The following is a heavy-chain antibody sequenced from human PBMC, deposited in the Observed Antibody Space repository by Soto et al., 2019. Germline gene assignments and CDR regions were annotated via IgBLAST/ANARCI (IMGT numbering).Heavy chain of an antibody. V-gene: IGHV4-59*01. CDR3: ARRGYGPGFPYYYGMDV. Sequence: PSETLSLTCTVSGGSMSSYYGSWIRQPPGKGLEWIGYIYYSGSTNYNPSLKSRVTMSVDTPKNQFSLKLSSVTAADTAVYYCARRGYGPGFPYYYGMDVWGQGTTVTVSS. D-gene: IGHD3-10*01. CDR1: GGSMSSYY. J-gene: IGHJ6*02. CDR2: IYYSGST.